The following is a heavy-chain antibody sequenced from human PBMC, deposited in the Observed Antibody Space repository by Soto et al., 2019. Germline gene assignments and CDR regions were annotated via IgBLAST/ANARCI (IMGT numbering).Heavy chain of an antibody. V-gene: IGHV4-31*03. CDR2: IYYSAST. Sequence: QVQLQESGPGLVKPSQTLSLTCTVSGGSITSGGYYWSWIRPHPGKGLEWIGYIYYSASTYYNPSLKSRVTISVDTSKNQFSLKLSAMTAADTAVYYCANPSLYGATLGWYFHLWGRGTLVTVSS. CDR3: ANPSLYGATLGWYFHL. CDR1: GGSITSGGYY. D-gene: IGHD2-2*02. J-gene: IGHJ2*01.